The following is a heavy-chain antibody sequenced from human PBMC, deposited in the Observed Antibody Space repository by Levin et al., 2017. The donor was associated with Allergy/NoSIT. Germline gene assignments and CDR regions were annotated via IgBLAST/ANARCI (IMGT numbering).Heavy chain of an antibody. D-gene: IGHD1-1*01. Sequence: GESLKISCEVSGFRFSTYWMSWVRQGPGKGLEWVANIRQDGREIYYVDSVKGRFTISRDNAKNSLYVEMNSLRAEDTAVYYCARGGVNNWNDGNDALDIWGQGTMVTVSS. V-gene: IGHV3-7*04. CDR3: ARGGVNNWNDGNDALDI. J-gene: IGHJ3*02. CDR1: GFRFSTYW. CDR2: IRQDGREI.